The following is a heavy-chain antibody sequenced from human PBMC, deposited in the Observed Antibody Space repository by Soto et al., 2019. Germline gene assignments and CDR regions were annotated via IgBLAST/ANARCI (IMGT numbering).Heavy chain of an antibody. CDR1: GYTFTSYY. CDR2: INPSGGST. V-gene: IGHV1-46*01. J-gene: IGHJ4*02. D-gene: IGHD5-12*01. CDR3: ARDPARNSGYDQPSFDY. Sequence: QVQLVQSGAEVKKPGASVKVSCKASGYTFTSYYMHWVRQAPGQGLEWMGIINPSGGSTSYAQKFQGRVTMTRDTSTSTVYMELSSLRSEDTAVYYCARDPARNSGYDQPSFDYWGQGTLVTVSS.